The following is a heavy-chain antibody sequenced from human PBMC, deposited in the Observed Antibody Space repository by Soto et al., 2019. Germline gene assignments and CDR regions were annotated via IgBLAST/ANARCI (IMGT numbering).Heavy chain of an antibody. V-gene: IGHV3-66*01. J-gene: IGHJ4*02. CDR2: IYSGGST. D-gene: IGHD3-9*01. Sequence: EVQLVESGGGLVQPGGSLRLSCAASGFTVSSNYMSWVRQAPGKGLEWVSVIYSGGSTYYADSVKGRFTISRDNSKNTLYRQMNSLRAEDTAVYYCARVNFDILTGYYGNFDYWGQGTLVTVSS. CDR3: ARVNFDILTGYYGNFDY. CDR1: GFTVSSNY.